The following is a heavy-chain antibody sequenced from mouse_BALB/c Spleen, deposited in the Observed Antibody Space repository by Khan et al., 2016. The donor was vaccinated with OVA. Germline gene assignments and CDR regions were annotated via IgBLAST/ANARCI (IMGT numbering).Heavy chain of an antibody. CDR1: GFSLTDYA. V-gene: IGHV2-6-5*01. CDR3: AKDPPYYGLDY. J-gene: IGHJ4*01. Sequence: VQLQQSGPGLVAPSQSLSITCTVSGFSLTDYAVSWIRQPPGKGMEWLGEIWAGGSQYYNSVLKSRLSISKDKSKSQVFLKVNSLQTYDAAVYYCAKDPPYYGLDYWGQGTSVTVSS. CDR2: IWAGGSQ.